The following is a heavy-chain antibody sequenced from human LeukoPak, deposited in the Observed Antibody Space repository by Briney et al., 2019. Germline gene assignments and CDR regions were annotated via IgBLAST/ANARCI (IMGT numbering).Heavy chain of an antibody. CDR1: GGSISSGDYY. D-gene: IGHD2-15*01. CDR2: IYYSGST. CDR3: ARVHDYRSGGSCVNWFDP. V-gene: IGHV4-30-4*01. J-gene: IGHJ5*02. Sequence: SQTLSLTCTVSGGSISSGDYYWSWIRQPPGKGLEWIGYIYYSGSTYYNPSLKSRVTISVDTSKNQFSLKLSSVTAADTAVYYCARVHDYRSGGSCVNWFDPWGQGTLVTVSS.